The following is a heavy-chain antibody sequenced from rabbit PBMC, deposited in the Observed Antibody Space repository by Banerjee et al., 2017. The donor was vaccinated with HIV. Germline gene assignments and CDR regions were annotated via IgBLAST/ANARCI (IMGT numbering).Heavy chain of an antibody. D-gene: IGHD4-2*01. CDR1: GFDFSSYY. J-gene: IGHJ6*01. Sequence: QLKESGGGLVQPGGSLKLSCKASGFDFSSYYMSWVRQAPGKGLEWIGTIYAGKGRTYYASWVNGRFTISSDNAQNTVDLQMTSLTAADTATYFCARDRYAASYGMDLWGPGTLVTVS. CDR3: ARDRYAASYGMDL. V-gene: IGHV1S7*01. CDR2: IYAGKGRT.